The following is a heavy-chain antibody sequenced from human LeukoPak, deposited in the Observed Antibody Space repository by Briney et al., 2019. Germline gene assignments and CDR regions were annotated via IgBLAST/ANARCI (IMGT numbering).Heavy chain of an antibody. Sequence: PGGSLRLSCAASGFTFSNCAMTWVRRAPGKGLEWVSAISGSAGSTYYADSVKGRLTTSRDNSKNTLYLQMNSLRAEDTAVYYCAKKMSGVYSSSDYWGQGTLVTVSS. CDR2: ISGSAGST. J-gene: IGHJ4*02. CDR3: AKKMSGVYSSSDY. V-gene: IGHV3-23*01. CDR1: GFTFSNCA. D-gene: IGHD6-6*01.